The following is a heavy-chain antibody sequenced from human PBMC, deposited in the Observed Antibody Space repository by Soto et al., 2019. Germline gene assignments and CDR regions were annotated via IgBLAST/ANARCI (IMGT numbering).Heavy chain of an antibody. CDR1: GGSISSSYYY. V-gene: IGHV4-39*01. CDR2: IHYSGTT. D-gene: IGHD2-15*01. Sequence: QLQLQESGPGLVKPSETLSLTCTVSGGSISSSYYYWGWIRQPPGKGLEWIGSIHYSGTTYYSPALKSRVTISVDTTKTQFCLEVNSVTAADTAVYYCVRQGYCGGGSCYRWFDPWGLGTLVTVSS. J-gene: IGHJ5*02. CDR3: VRQGYCGGGSCYRWFDP.